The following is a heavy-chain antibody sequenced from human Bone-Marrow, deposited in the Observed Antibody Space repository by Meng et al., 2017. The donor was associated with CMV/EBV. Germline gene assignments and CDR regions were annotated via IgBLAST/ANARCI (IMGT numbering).Heavy chain of an antibody. V-gene: IGHV3-30-3*02. CDR1: GFTFSSYG. CDR2: VSNDGNNK. J-gene: IGHJ3*02. CDR3: AKKGPYCSSTSCPPDAFDI. Sequence: GESLKISCAASGFTFSSYGMHWVRQAPGKGLEWVAVVSNDGNNKYYADSVKGRFTISRDNSKNTLDLHMSSLRAEDTAMYYCAKKGPYCSSTSCPPDAFDIWGQGTMVTVSS. D-gene: IGHD2-2*01.